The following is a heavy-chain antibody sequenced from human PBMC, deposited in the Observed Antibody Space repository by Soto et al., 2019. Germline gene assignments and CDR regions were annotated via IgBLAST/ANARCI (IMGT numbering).Heavy chain of an antibody. J-gene: IGHJ4*02. CDR2: IYYTGST. Sequence: SETLSLTCTVSGGSVNSDNFYWSWIRQPPGRGLEWIGYIYYTGSTNYNPSLKSRVTISIDTSRNQFSLKLSSVTAADTAVYYCAREFSNSPEAFGSWGQGSLVTVSS. CDR1: GGSVNSDNFY. CDR3: AREFSNSPEAFGS. D-gene: IGHD6-6*01. V-gene: IGHV4-61*01.